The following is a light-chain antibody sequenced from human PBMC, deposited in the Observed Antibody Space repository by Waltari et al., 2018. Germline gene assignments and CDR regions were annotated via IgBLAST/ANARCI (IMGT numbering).Light chain of an antibody. Sequence: QSVLTQPPSVSGAPGQRVTISCTGSNSNIGAGYDVHWYQQLPGTAPKLLIYANTNRPSGVPDRFSGSKSGTSASLAITGLQAEDEADYYCQSYDSSLSGLFGGGTKLTVL. V-gene: IGLV1-40*01. CDR2: ANT. CDR3: QSYDSSLSGL. CDR1: NSNIGAGYD. J-gene: IGLJ3*02.